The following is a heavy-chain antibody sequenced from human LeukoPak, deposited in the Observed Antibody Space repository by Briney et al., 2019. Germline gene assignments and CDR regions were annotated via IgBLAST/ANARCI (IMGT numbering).Heavy chain of an antibody. CDR1: GFTFSSYA. CDR3: ARDVGVVVVPAAMGMDV. D-gene: IGHD2-2*01. V-gene: IGHV3-30*04. J-gene: IGHJ6*03. CDR2: ISYDGSNK. Sequence: GGSLRLSCAASGFTFSSYAMHWVRQAPGKGLEWVAVISYDGSNKYYADSVKGRFTISRDNSKNTLYLQMNSLRAEDTAVYYCARDVGVVVVPAAMGMDVWGKGTTVTVSS.